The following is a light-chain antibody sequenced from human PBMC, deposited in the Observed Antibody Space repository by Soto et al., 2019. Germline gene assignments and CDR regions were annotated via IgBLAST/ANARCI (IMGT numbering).Light chain of an antibody. V-gene: IGKV1-39*01. J-gene: IGKJ1*01. CDR2: AAS. CDR3: LQSFSTTWT. Sequence: DIQMTQSPSSLSASVGDRVTITCRASQTILTYLNWYQQKPGKAPKLLIYAASSLQSGVPSRFSGGRTATDFSLTISRLQPEDFATYYCLQSFSTTWTFGHGTKVEIK. CDR1: QTILTY.